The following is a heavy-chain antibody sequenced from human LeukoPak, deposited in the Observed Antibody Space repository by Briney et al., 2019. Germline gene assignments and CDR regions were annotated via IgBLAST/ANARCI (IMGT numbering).Heavy chain of an antibody. CDR3: ARSSGYGGNSTYYYYYGMDV. Sequence: ASVKVSCKASGYTFTSYGISWVRQAPGQGLEWMGRISAYNGNTNYAQKLQGRVTMTTDTSTSTAYMELRSLRSDDTAVYYCARSSGYGGNSTYYYYYGMDVWGQGTTVTVSS. J-gene: IGHJ6*02. CDR1: GYTFTSYG. D-gene: IGHD4-23*01. V-gene: IGHV1-18*01. CDR2: ISAYNGNT.